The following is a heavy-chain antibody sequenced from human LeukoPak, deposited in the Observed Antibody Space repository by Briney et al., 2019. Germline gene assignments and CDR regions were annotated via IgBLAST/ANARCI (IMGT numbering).Heavy chain of an antibody. CDR2: ISYDGSNK. Sequence: GRSLRLSCAASGFTFSSYAMHWVRQAPGKGLEWVAVISYDGSNKYYADSVKGRFTISRDNSKNTLYLQMNSLRAEDTAVYYCARDRGVDTAMVYHFDYWGQGTLVTVSS. V-gene: IGHV3-30-3*01. CDR3: ARDRGVDTAMVYHFDY. D-gene: IGHD5-18*01. J-gene: IGHJ4*02. CDR1: GFTFSSYA.